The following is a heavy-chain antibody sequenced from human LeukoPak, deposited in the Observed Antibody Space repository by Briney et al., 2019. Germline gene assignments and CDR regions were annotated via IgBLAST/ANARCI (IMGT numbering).Heavy chain of an antibody. Sequence: GESLKISCKGSGYSFTSYWISWVRQMPGKGPEWMGRIDPSDSYTNYSPSFQGHVTISADKSISTAYLQWSSLKASDTAMYYCAVYDRDAGYSYGSPFDYWGQGTLVTVSS. CDR3: AVYDRDAGYSYGSPFDY. V-gene: IGHV5-10-1*01. J-gene: IGHJ4*02. CDR2: IDPSDSYT. D-gene: IGHD5-18*01. CDR1: GYSFTSYW.